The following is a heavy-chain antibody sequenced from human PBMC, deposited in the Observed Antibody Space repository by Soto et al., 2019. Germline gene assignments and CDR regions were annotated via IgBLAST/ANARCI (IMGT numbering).Heavy chain of an antibody. CDR1: GFTFSTHA. CDR2: VSFDGSNK. CDR3: ARDQTGITTTGGGRIDP. D-gene: IGHD1-20*01. Sequence: ESVGGVVQPGRFLRLSCAASGFTFSTHAMHWVRQAPGKGLECVAIVSFDGSNKYYADSVKGRCTISRDNSKNTLYLQMSGLTPDDTAVYYCARDQTGITTTGGGRIDPWGQGNLVTVSS. V-gene: IGHV3-30-3*01. J-gene: IGHJ5*02.